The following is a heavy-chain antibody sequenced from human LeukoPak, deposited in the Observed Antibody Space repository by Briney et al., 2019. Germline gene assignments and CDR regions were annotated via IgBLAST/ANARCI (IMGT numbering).Heavy chain of an antibody. CDR3: ARVVPAADY. J-gene: IGHJ4*02. Sequence: GGSLRLSCAASGLSFSSHGMHWVRQAPGKGLEWVAVIWYDGTNENYSDSLRGRFTISRDNSKNTVYLQMNSLRAEDTAVYFCARVVPAADYWGQGTLVTVSS. V-gene: IGHV3-33*01. CDR1: GLSFSSHG. D-gene: IGHD2-2*01. CDR2: IWYDGTNE.